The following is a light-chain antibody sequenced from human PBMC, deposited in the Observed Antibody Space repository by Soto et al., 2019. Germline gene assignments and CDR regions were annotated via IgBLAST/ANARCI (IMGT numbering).Light chain of an antibody. CDR1: QSVGSD. V-gene: IGKV3-11*01. J-gene: IGKJ5*01. CDR2: DIF. Sequence: IAMTQSPATLTVAPEKRGTVSCRASQSVGSDLAWYQQKPGQAPRLVIYDIFTRASGVPTRISGSGSGTEFTLTISCLEPVDFAVYYCQQRSGWPPITFGQGTRLEIK. CDR3: QQRSGWPPIT.